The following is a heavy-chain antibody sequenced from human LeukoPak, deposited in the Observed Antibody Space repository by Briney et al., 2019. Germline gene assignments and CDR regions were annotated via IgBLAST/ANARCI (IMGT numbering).Heavy chain of an antibody. J-gene: IGHJ4*02. CDR2: IYYSGST. CDR1: GGSISSYY. Sequence: SETLSLTCTVSGGSISSYYWSWIRQPPGKGLEWIGYIYYSGSTNYNPSLKSRVTILVDTSKNQFSLNLSSVTAADTAVYYCARLGYTYGPELDYWGQGTLVTVSS. CDR3: ARLGYTYGPELDY. D-gene: IGHD5-18*01. V-gene: IGHV4-59*01.